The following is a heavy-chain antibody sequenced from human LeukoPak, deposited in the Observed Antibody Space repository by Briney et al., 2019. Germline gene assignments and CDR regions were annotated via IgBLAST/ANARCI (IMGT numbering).Heavy chain of an antibody. CDR2: ISYDGSNK. D-gene: IGHD6-19*01. CDR3: ASSPGYSSGWFWFDP. Sequence: GGSLRLSCAASGFTFSSYAMHWVRQAPGKGLEWVAVISYDGSNKYYADSVKGRFTISRDNSKNTLYLQMNSLRAEDTAVYYCASSPGYSSGWFWFDPWGQGTLVTVSS. J-gene: IGHJ5*02. CDR1: GFTFSSYA. V-gene: IGHV3-30*04.